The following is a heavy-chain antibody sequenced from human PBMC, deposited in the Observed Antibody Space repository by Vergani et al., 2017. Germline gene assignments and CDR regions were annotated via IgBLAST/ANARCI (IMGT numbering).Heavy chain of an antibody. CDR2: IYYSGST. CDR3: ARVTGRRQLRGHYYYYYMDV. D-gene: IGHD6-6*01. Sequence: QVQLQESGPGLVKPSETLSLTCTVSGGSISSYYWSWIRQPPGKGLEWIGYIYYSGSTNYNPSLKSRVTISVDTSKNLFSLKLSSVTAADTDVYYCARVTGRRQLRGHYYYYYMDVWGKGTTVTVSS. CDR1: GGSISSYY. J-gene: IGHJ6*03. V-gene: IGHV4-59*01.